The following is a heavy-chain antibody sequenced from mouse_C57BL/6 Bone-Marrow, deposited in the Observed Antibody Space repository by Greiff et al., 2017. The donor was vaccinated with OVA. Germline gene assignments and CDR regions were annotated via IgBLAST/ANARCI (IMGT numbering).Heavy chain of an antibody. CDR2: IYPGDGDT. Sequence: QVQLKESGPELVKPGASVKISCKASGYAFSSSWMNWVKQRPGTGLEWIGRIYPGDGDTNYNGTFKGKATLTADKSSSTAYMQLSSLTSEDSAVYFCARGGDSFFDYWGQGTTLTVSS. CDR1: GYAFSSSW. D-gene: IGHD3-3*01. CDR3: ARGGDSFFDY. J-gene: IGHJ2*01. V-gene: IGHV1-82*01.